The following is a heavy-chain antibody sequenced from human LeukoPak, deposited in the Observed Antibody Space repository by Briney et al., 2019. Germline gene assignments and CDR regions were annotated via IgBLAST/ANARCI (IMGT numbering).Heavy chain of an antibody. CDR3: ARASKYSMSGYYFDY. CDR2: INWNAGST. Sequence: PGGSLRLSCAASGFMFDDYDMSWVRQAPGKGLEWVSGINWNAGSTAYADSVKGRFTISRDNAKNSLYLQMSSLRAEDTALYYCARASKYSMSGYYFDYWGQGTLVTVSS. V-gene: IGHV3-20*04. CDR1: GFMFDDYD. D-gene: IGHD2-21*01. J-gene: IGHJ4*02.